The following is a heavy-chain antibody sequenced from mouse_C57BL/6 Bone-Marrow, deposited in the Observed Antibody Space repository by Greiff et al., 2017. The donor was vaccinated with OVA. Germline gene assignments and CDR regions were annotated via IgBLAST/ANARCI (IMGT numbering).Heavy chain of an antibody. Sequence: QVQLQQSGAELVRPGASVTLSCKASGYTFTDYEMHWVKQTPVHGLEWIGAIDPETGGNAYNQKFKGKAILTADKSASTAYMELRSLTSEDAAVYYCTREPGRSAYWGQGTLVTVSA. J-gene: IGHJ3*01. D-gene: IGHD4-1*01. CDR1: GYTFTDYE. CDR2: IDPETGGN. CDR3: TREPGRSAY. V-gene: IGHV1-15*01.